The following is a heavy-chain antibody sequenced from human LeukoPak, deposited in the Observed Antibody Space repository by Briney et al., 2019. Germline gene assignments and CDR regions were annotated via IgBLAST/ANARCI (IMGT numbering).Heavy chain of an antibody. CDR2: IWYGGSNK. V-gene: IGHV3-33*08. J-gene: IGHJ3*02. Sequence: HPGGSLRLSCAASGFTFSSYGMHWVRQAPGKGLEWVAVIWYGGSNKYYADSVKGRFTISRDNSKNTLYLQMNSLRAEDTAVYYCARGGIVVVIATPDAFDIWGQGTMVTVSS. CDR3: ARGGIVVVIATPDAFDI. CDR1: GFTFSSYG. D-gene: IGHD2-21*01.